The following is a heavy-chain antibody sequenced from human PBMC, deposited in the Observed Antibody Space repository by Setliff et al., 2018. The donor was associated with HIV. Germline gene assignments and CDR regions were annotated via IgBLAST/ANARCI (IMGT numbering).Heavy chain of an antibody. CDR1: GGTFNTHA. D-gene: IGHD3-22*01. J-gene: IGHJ5*01. CDR2: IIPVRGLA. CDR3: ARHYFDSNSYYRPPFDS. V-gene: IGHV1-69*10. Sequence: SVKVSCKASGGTFNTHAISWVRQAPGQGLGWMGGIIPVRGLANYARNFQGRVTITADTSTNTAYLEVVSLRSEDTAIYYCARHYFDSNSYYRPPFDSWGQGTPVTVSS.